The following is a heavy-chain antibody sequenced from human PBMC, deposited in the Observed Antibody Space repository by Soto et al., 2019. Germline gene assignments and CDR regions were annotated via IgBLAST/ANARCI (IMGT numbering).Heavy chain of an antibody. Sequence: GFLRLSCAASGFTFSSCVMHWVRQAPGKGLEWVAVISYDGSNKYYADSVKGRFTISRDNSKNTLYLQMNSLRAEDTAVYYCAKDVSSSWYSDYWGQGTLVTVS. D-gene: IGHD6-13*01. J-gene: IGHJ4*02. CDR1: GFTFSSCV. CDR2: ISYDGSNK. V-gene: IGHV3-30*18. CDR3: AKDVSSSWYSDY.